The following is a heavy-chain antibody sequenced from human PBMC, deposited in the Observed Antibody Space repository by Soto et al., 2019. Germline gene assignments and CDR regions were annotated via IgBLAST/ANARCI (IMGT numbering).Heavy chain of an antibody. CDR2: INHSGST. V-gene: IGHV4-34*01. Sequence: QVQLQQWGAGLLKPSETLSLTCAVYGGSFSGYYWTWIRQPPGKGLEWIGEINHSGSTNYNPSLKSRVTISVDASKNEFSLKLSSVTAADTAVYYCARARSIDPWGQGTLVTVSS. CDR1: GGSFSGYY. CDR3: ARARSIDP. J-gene: IGHJ5*02.